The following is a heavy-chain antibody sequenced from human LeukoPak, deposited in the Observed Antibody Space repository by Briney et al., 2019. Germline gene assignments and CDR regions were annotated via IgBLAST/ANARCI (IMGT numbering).Heavy chain of an antibody. CDR1: GYTFTGYY. Sequence: GASVKVSCKASGYTFTGYYMHWVRQAPGQGLEWMGWINPNSGDTNYAQKFQGRVTMTRDTSIRTAYMELIGLRSDDTAVYYCAKNPYEYYFDYWGQGTLVTVSS. D-gene: IGHD5-12*01. V-gene: IGHV1-2*02. CDR2: INPNSGDT. J-gene: IGHJ4*02. CDR3: AKNPYEYYFDY.